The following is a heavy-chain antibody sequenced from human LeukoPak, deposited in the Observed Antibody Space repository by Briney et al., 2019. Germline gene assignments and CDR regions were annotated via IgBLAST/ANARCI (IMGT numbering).Heavy chain of an antibody. CDR2: ISGSGGST. J-gene: IGHJ4*02. D-gene: IGHD3-22*01. CDR1: GFTFSSYA. V-gene: IGHV3-23*01. CDR3: ARSPGLLLFFDY. Sequence: PGRSLRLSCAASGFTFSSYAMSWVRQAPGKGLEWVSAISGSGGSTYYADSVKGRFTISRDNSKNTLYLQMNSLRAEDTAVYYCARSPGLLLFFDYWGQGTLVTVSS.